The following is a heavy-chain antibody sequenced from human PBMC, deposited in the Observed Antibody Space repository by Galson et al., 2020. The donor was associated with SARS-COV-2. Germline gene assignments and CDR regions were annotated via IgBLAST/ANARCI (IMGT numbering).Heavy chain of an antibody. CDR3: AKEAQDVVPTTEPYYSDY. D-gene: IGHD5-12*01. CDR2: ISYDGSNK. J-gene: IGHJ4*02. Sequence: GESLKISCAASGFTFSNYGMHWVRQAPGKGLEWVAVISYDGSNKYYANSVKGRFTISRDNSKNTLYLQINSLRAEDTAVYYCAKEAQDVVPTTEPYYSDYWGQGTLVTVSS. CDR1: GFTFSNYG. V-gene: IGHV3-30*18.